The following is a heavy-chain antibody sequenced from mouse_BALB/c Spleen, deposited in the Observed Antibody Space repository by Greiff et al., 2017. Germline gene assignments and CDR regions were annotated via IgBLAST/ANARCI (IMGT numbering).Heavy chain of an antibody. D-gene: IGHD3-1*01. Sequence: VQLVESGPGLVAPSQSLSITCTVSGFSLTGYGVNWVRQPPGKGLAWLGMIWGDGSTDYNSALKSRLSISKDNSKSQVFLKMNSLQTDDTARYYCARDRGAARATWAMDYWGQGTSVTVSS. V-gene: IGHV2-6-7*01. CDR2: IWGDGST. CDR3: ARDRGAARATWAMDY. CDR1: GFSLTGYG. J-gene: IGHJ4*01.